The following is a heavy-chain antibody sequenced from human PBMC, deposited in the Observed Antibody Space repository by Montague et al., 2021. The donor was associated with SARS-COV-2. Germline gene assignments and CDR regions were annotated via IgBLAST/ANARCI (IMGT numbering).Heavy chain of an antibody. CDR2: IKQDGSET. CDR3: ARGPLWETGSYYKEHYFDH. V-gene: IGHV3-7*01. J-gene: IGHJ4*02. CDR1: GFPFSTYW. Sequence: SLSLSWSASGFPFSTYWMTWVRQAPGKGLEWVANIKQDGSETYYVDSIKGRFTVSRDNGKNSLFLQMNSLRVEDTAVYYCARGPLWETGSYYKEHYFDHWGQGTLVTVAS. D-gene: IGHD1-26*01.